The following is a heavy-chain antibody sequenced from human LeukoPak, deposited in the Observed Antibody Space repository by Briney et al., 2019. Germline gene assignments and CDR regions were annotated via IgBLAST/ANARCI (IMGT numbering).Heavy chain of an antibody. D-gene: IGHD6-13*01. CDR1: GASFSSSTYY. V-gene: IGHV4-39*01. CDR2: IYYSGST. Sequence: SETLSLTCTVSGASFSSSTYYWGWIRQPPGKGLEGIGRIYYSGSTYSNPSLKSRVTMSVDTSKNQFSLKLSSVTAADTAVYYCARHAGGISATGTRPFDYWGQGTLVTVSS. J-gene: IGHJ4*02. CDR3: ARHAGGISATGTRPFDY.